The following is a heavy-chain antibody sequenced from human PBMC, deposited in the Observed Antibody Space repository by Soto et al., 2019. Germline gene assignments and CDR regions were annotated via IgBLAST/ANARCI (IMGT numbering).Heavy chain of an antibody. CDR2: IYTSGST. CDR3: ASGFRSSSSRYYYYYGMDV. CDR1: GGSISSYY. J-gene: IGHJ6*02. D-gene: IGHD6-13*01. V-gene: IGHV4-4*07. Sequence: SETLSLTCTVSGGSISSYYWSWIRQPAGKGLEWIGRIYTSGSTNYNPSLKSRVTMSVDTSKNQFSLKLSSVTAADTAVYYCASGFRSSSSRYYYYYGMDVWGQGTTVTVSS.